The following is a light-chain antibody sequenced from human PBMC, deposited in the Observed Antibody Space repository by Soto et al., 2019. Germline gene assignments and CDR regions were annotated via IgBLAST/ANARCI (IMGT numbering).Light chain of an antibody. CDR3: LLYLGGGIWV. J-gene: IGLJ3*02. CDR1: SGPVFTSSY. CDR2: NTN. Sequence: QAVVTQAPSVSVSPGGTVTLTCGLSSGPVFTSSYPNWYQQTPGQAPRTLIFNTNTRSSGVPDRFSGSILGDKAALTITGAQADDDSYYYCLLYLGGGIWVFGGGTKLTVL. V-gene: IGLV8-61*01.